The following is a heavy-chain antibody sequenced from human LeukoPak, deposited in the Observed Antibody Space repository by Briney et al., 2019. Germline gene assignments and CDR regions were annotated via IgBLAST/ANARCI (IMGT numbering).Heavy chain of an antibody. V-gene: IGHV3-23*01. D-gene: IGHD2-2*01. J-gene: IGHJ5*02. CDR2: IIGSGGTT. CDR3: ARGCSTSCLNWFDP. Sequence: AIIGSGGTTYYADSVKGRFTISRDNSKNTLYLQMNSLRAEDTAVYYCARGCSTSCLNWFDPWGQGTLVTVSS.